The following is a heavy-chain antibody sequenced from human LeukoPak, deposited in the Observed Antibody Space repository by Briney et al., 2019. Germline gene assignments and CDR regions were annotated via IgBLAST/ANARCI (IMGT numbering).Heavy chain of an antibody. CDR2: IIPIFGTA. CDR1: GGTFSSYA. J-gene: IGHJ4*02. CDR3: ARGRGGTYYDFWSVDY. V-gene: IGHV1-69*05. Sequence: SVKVSCKASGGTFSSYAISWVRQAPGQGLEWMGGIIPIFGTANYAQKFQGRVTITTDESTSTAYMELSSLRSEDTAVYYCARGRGGTYYDFWSVDYWGQGTLVTVSS. D-gene: IGHD3-3*01.